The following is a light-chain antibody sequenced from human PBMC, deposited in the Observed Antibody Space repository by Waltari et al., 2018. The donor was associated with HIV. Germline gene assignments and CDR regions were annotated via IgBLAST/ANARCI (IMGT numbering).Light chain of an antibody. J-gene: IGLJ3*02. Sequence: QSVLAQPPSVSGAPGQRVTISCTGSSSNIGADYHVYWYQHLPGTAPKLLIYGNSNRPSGFPNRFSGSKSDTSASLAITGLQAEDEADYYCQSYDRSLSAWVFGGGTRLNVL. CDR1: SSNIGADYH. CDR2: GNS. CDR3: QSYDRSLSAWV. V-gene: IGLV1-40*01.